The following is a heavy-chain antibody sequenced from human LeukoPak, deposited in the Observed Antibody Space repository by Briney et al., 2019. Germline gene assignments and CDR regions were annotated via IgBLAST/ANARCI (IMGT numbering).Heavy chain of an antibody. D-gene: IGHD1-1*01. CDR2: IYTSGST. CDR3: ARDNWNDWGDTFDI. J-gene: IGHJ3*02. V-gene: IGHV4-61*02. Sequence: SETLSLTCTVSGGSISSGSYYWSWIRQPAGKGLEWIGRIYTSGSTNYNPSLKSRVTISVDTSKNQFSLKLSSVTAADTAVYYCARDNWNDWGDTFDIWGQGTMVTVSS. CDR1: GGSISSGSYY.